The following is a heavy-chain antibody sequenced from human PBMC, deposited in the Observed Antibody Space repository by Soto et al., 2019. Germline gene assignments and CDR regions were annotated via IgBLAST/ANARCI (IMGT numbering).Heavy chain of an antibody. J-gene: IGHJ6*02. V-gene: IGHV4-34*01. Sequence: QVQLQQWGAGLLKPSETLSLTCAVYGGSFSGYYWSWIRQPPGKGLEWIGEINHSGSTNYNPSLKSRVTLSXDXPKNQFSLKLSSVTAADTAVYYCARVTGRYYYGMDVWGQGTTVTVSS. CDR1: GGSFSGYY. CDR3: ARVTGRYYYGMDV. CDR2: INHSGST.